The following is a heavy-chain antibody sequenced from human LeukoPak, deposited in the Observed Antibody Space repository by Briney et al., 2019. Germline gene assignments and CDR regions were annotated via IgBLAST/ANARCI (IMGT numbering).Heavy chain of an antibody. Sequence: ASVKVSCKASGDTFTAYYIHWVRQAPGQGLEWMGWINPNSGGTNYAQKFQGRVTMTRDTSISTAYMEMSRLRSDDTAVYYCARVWLTMIRGVIIPRHFDYWGQGTLVTISS. CDR1: GDTFTAYY. CDR3: ARVWLTMIRGVIIPRHFDY. CDR2: INPNSGGT. J-gene: IGHJ4*02. V-gene: IGHV1-2*02. D-gene: IGHD3-10*01.